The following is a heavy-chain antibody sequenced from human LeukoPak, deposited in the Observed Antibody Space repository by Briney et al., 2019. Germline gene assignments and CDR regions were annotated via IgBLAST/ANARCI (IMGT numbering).Heavy chain of an antibody. CDR3: AKGSPYGGNSYDFDY. CDR1: EFTFSSYA. J-gene: IGHJ4*02. D-gene: IGHD4-23*01. CDR2: ISYTGGTT. Sequence: GGSLRLSCAASEFTFSSYAMSWVRQAPGKGLEWVSTISYTGGTTYYADSVKGRFTISRDNFKNTLYLQMNSLRAEDTAVYYCAKGSPYGGNSYDFDYWGXGT. V-gene: IGHV3-23*01.